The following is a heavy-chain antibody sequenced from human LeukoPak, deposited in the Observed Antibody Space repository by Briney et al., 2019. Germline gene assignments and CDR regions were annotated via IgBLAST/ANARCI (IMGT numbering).Heavy chain of an antibody. V-gene: IGHV3-74*01. CDR3: ARRAGYYDSSGYFDY. CDR2: INSDGSST. Sequence: GGSLRLSCAASGFTFSSYWMHWVRQAPGKGLVWVSRINSDGSSTSYADSVKGRFTISRDNAKNSLYLQMNSLRAEDTAVYYCARRAGYYDSSGYFDYWGQGTLVTVSS. J-gene: IGHJ4*02. D-gene: IGHD3-22*01. CDR1: GFTFSSYW.